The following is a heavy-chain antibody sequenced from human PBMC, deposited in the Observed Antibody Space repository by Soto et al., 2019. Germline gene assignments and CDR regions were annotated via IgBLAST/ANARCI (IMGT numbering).Heavy chain of an antibody. Sequence: SETLSLTSTVSGGSMSKYYWSWIRQPAGKGLEWIGRIYTTGSTHYNPSLKSRVTLSIDMSKNQFSLKLNSVTAADTAVYYCARELPSIYEILTGHFDHWGQGTLVTVSS. D-gene: IGHD3-9*01. CDR2: IYTTGST. V-gene: IGHV4-4*07. J-gene: IGHJ4*02. CDR1: GGSMSKYY. CDR3: ARELPSIYEILTGHFDH.